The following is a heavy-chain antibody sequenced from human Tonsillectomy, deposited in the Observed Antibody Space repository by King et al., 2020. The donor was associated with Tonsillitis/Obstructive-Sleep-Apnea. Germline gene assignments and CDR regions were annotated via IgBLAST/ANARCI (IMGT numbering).Heavy chain of an antibody. D-gene: IGHD4-17*01. CDR1: GFTFSSYW. Sequence: VQLVESGGGLVQPGGSLRLSCAASGFTFSSYWMHWVRQAPGKGLVWVSRINSDGSSTSYADSVKGRFTISIDNAKNTLYLQMNSLRAEDTAVYYCARAVHDYGDYGGAFDIWGQGTMVTVSS. J-gene: IGHJ3*02. CDR3: ARAVHDYGDYGGAFDI. V-gene: IGHV3-74*01. CDR2: INSDGSST.